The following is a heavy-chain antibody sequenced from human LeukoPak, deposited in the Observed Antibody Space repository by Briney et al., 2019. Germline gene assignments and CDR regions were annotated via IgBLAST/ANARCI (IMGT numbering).Heavy chain of an antibody. CDR2: THSYNGNT. V-gene: IGHV1-18*01. CDR3: ARGWELDS. D-gene: IGHD1-26*01. J-gene: IGHJ4*02. CDR1: GYTFTNYV. Sequence: ASVKVSCKASGYTFTNYVINWVRQAPGQGLEWMGWTHSYNGNTNYAQKLQGRVTMTTDTSTSTAYMELRRLKSDDTAVYYCARGWELDSWGQGTLVTVSS.